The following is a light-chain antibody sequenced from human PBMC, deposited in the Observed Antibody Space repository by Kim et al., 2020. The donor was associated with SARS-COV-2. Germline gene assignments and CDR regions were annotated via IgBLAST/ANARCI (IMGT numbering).Light chain of an antibody. Sequence: SYELTQPPSVSVSPGQTASITCSGDKLGDKYASWYQQKPGQSPVVVIFRDNRRPSGIPERFSGSNSGITATLTISGTQAMDEADYYCQAWDSSIYVFGTGTKVTVL. J-gene: IGLJ1*01. V-gene: IGLV3-1*01. CDR3: QAWDSSIYV. CDR2: RDN. CDR1: KLGDKY.